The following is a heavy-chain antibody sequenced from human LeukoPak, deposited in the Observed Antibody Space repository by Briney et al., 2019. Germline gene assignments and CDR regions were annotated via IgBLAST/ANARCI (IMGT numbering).Heavy chain of an antibody. CDR2: IYYSGST. D-gene: IGHD2-2*01. CDR1: GGSISSSSYY. Sequence: SETLSLTCTVSGGSISSSSYYWGWIRQPPGKGLEWIGSIYYSGSTYYNPSLKSRVTISVDTTKNQFSLKLSSVTAADTAVYYCARRAVVPAAMVDCWGQGTLVTVSS. V-gene: IGHV4-39*01. J-gene: IGHJ4*02. CDR3: ARRAVVPAAMVDC.